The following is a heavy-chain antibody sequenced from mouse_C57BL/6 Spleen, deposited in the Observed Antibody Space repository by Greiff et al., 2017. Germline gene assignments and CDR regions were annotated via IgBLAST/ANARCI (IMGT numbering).Heavy chain of an antibody. J-gene: IGHJ2*01. D-gene: IGHD1-1*01. Sequence: VKLQQPGAELVRPGSSVKLSCKASGYTFTSSWMHWVKPRPIQGLEWIGNIDPSDSETHYNQKFKDKATLTVDKSSSTAYMQLSSLTSEDSAVYYCARSHYYGSMYYFDYWGQGTTLTVSS. CDR2: IDPSDSET. V-gene: IGHV1-52*01. CDR1: GYTFTSSW. CDR3: ARSHYYGSMYYFDY.